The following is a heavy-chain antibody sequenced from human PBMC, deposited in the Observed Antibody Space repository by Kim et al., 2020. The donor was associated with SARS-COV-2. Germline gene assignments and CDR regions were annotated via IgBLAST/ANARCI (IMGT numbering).Heavy chain of an antibody. CDR1: GYSFTSYW. V-gene: IGHV5-10-1*01. CDR2: IDPSDSYT. J-gene: IGHJ4*02. CDR3: ARRPLPAEYCSGGSCYAGYDY. Sequence: GESLKISCKGSGYSFTSYWISWVRQMPGKGLEWMGRIDPSDSYTNYSPSFQGHVTISADKSISTAYLQWSSLKASDTAMYYCARRPLPAEYCSGGSCYAGYDYWGQGTLVTVSS. D-gene: IGHD2-15*01.